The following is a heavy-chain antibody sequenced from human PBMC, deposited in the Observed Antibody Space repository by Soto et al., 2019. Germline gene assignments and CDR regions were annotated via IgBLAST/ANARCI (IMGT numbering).Heavy chain of an antibody. J-gene: IGHJ6*02. CDR2: ISGSGGTT. V-gene: IGHV3-23*01. CDR3: AKNGASSKTWYMWYYALDV. CDR1: GFTFSTYS. Sequence: GGSLRLSCAASGFTFSTYSIAWVRQTSGRGLEWVSTISGSGGTTYYADSVKGRFTVSRANSRNTLYLQMNSLRAEDTAIYYCAKNGASSKTWYMWYYALDVWGQGTTVTVSS. D-gene: IGHD6-13*01.